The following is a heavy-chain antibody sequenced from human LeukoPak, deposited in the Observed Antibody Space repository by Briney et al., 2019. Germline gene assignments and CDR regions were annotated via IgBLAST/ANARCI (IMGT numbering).Heavy chain of an antibody. Sequence: GGSLRLSCAASGFTFSSYAMSWVRQAPGKGLEWVSAISGSGGSTYYADSVKGRFTISRDNAKNSLYLQMNGLRAEDTAVYYCARMGIRYSGYDYVNWFDPWGQGTLVTVSS. CDR2: ISGSGGST. V-gene: IGHV3-23*01. CDR3: ARMGIRYSGYDYVNWFDP. J-gene: IGHJ5*02. D-gene: IGHD5-12*01. CDR1: GFTFSSYA.